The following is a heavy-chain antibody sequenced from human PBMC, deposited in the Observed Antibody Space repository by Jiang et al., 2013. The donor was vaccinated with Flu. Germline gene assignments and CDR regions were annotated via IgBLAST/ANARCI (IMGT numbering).Heavy chain of an antibody. J-gene: IGHJ2*01. V-gene: IGHV3-53*04. Sequence: VQLVESGGGLVQPGGSLRLSCAASGFTVSSNYMSWVRQAPGKGLEWVSVIFSGDRTYYADSVKGRFTISRHNSKNTLYLQMNSLRAEDTAVYYCARDSSRGSWPYWYFDLWGRGTLVTVSS. CDR1: GFTVSSNY. CDR3: ARDSSRGSWPYWYFDL. CDR2: IFSGDRT. D-gene: IGHD6-13*01.